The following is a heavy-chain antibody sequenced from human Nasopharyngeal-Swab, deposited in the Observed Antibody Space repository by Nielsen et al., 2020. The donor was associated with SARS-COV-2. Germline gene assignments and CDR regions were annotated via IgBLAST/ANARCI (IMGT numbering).Heavy chain of an antibody. V-gene: IGHV3-23*01. CDR2: INRGGGT. D-gene: IGHD2-2*01. J-gene: IGHJ4*02. CDR3: AKARKDVFHQADFDY. Sequence: GGSLRLSCAASGFTFFSNAMTWVRQAPGKGLEWVSTINRGGGTYYADSVRGRFTISRDDSKNTLYLHMNNLRAEDTAAYFCAKARKDVFHQADFDYWGQGTLVTVSS. CDR1: GFTFFSNA.